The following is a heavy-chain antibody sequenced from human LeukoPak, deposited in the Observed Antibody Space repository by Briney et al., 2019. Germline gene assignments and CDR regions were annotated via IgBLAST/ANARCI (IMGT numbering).Heavy chain of an antibody. J-gene: IGHJ4*02. D-gene: IGHD4-17*01. CDR1: GGSISSGGYY. CDR2: IYYSGST. V-gene: IGHV4-31*03. Sequence: SQTLSLTCTVSGGSISSGGYYWSWIRQHPGKGLEWIGYIYYSGSTYYNPSLKSRVTISVDTSKNQFSLKLSSVTAADTAVYYCARGSLYGDYAGAPAGHFDNWGQGTLVTVSS. CDR3: ARGSLYGDYAGAPAGHFDN.